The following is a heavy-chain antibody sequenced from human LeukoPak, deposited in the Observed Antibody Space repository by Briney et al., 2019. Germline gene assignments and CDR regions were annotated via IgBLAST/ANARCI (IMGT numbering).Heavy chain of an antibody. CDR3: ASSPYYDSSRFDY. CDR2: INPNSGGT. CDR1: GYTFTGYY. J-gene: IGHJ4*02. Sequence: GASVKVSCKASGYTFTGYYMHWVRQAPGQGLEWMGWINPNSGGTNYAQKFQGRVTMTRDTSISTAYMELSRLRSDDTAVYYCASSPYYDSSRFDYWGQGTLVTVSS. V-gene: IGHV1-2*02. D-gene: IGHD3-22*01.